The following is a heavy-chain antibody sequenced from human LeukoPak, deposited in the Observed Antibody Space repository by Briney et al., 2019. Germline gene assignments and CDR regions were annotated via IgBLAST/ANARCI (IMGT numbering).Heavy chain of an antibody. D-gene: IGHD3-3*01. V-gene: IGHV3-33*06. CDR3: SKGPRFWSGYYTPEYYFDY. CDR1: GFTFSSYG. J-gene: IGHJ4*02. CDR2: IWYDGSNK. Sequence: PGRSLRLSCAASGFTFSSYGMHWVRQAPGKGLEWAAVIWYDGSNKHYADSVKGRFTISRDNSKNTLYLQMNSLRAEDTAVYYCSKGPRFWSGYYTPEYYFDYWGQGTLVTVSS.